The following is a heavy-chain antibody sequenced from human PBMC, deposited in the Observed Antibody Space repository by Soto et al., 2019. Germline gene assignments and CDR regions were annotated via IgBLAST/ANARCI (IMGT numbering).Heavy chain of an antibody. J-gene: IGHJ4*02. CDR2: INHSGST. Sequence: SETLSLTCAVYGGSFSGYYWSWIRQPPGKGLEWIGEINHSGSTNYNPSLKSRVTISVDTSKNQFSLKLSSVTAADTAVYYCAREGYSGIAAAGIFDYWGQGTLVTVSS. V-gene: IGHV4-34*01. CDR1: GGSFSGYY. CDR3: AREGYSGIAAAGIFDY. D-gene: IGHD6-13*01.